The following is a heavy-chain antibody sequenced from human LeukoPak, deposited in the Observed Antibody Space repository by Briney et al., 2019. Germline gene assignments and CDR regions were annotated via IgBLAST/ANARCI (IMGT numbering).Heavy chain of an antibody. D-gene: IGHD5-24*01. CDR1: GFTFSSYA. J-gene: IGHJ4*02. CDR3: AKTLDGFWPQFDF. V-gene: IGHV3-23*01. Sequence: GGSLRLSCAASGFTFSSYAMSWVRQAPGKGLEWVSVINGSDGGTYYADSVKGRFTISRDNSKNTLYLQMNSLRAEDTAVYYCAKTLDGFWPQFDFWGQGTLLTVSS. CDR2: INGSDGGT.